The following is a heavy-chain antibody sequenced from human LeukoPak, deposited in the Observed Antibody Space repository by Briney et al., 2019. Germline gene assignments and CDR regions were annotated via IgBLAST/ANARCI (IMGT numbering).Heavy chain of an antibody. Sequence: SETLSLTCTVSGYSISSGYYWAWLRQTPGKGLEWIGNIYHTGSTYYNPSLKSRVTISVDKSKNQFSLKLSSVTATDTAVYYCARALPSRGDWFDPWGQGTLVTVSS. V-gene: IGHV4-38-2*02. CDR2: IYHTGST. CDR3: ARALPSRGDWFDP. CDR1: GYSISSGYY. J-gene: IGHJ5*02.